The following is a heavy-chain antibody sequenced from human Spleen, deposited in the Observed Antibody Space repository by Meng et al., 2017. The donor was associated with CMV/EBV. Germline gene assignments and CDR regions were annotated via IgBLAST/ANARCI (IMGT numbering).Heavy chain of an antibody. D-gene: IGHD6-6*01. CDR2: ISSSGSTI. Sequence: GGSLRLSCAASGFTFSDYYMSWIRQAPGKGLEWVSYISSSGSTIYYADSVKGRFTTSRDNAKNSLYLQMNSLRAEDTAVYYCARSSSGDRYYYYYGMDVWGQGTTVTVSS. V-gene: IGHV3-11*04. CDR3: ARSSSGDRYYYYYGMDV. J-gene: IGHJ6*02. CDR1: GFTFSDYY.